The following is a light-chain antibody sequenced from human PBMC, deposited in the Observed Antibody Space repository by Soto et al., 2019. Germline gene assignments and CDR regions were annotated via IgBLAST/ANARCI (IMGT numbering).Light chain of an antibody. V-gene: IGLV2-11*01. CDR2: DVS. CDR1: SSDVGAYNY. J-gene: IGLJ3*02. Sequence: QSALTQPRSVSGSPGQSVTISCTGTSSDVGAYNYVSWYQHHPGKAPKVMIYDVSERPSGVPDRFSGSKSDNKASLTISGLQAEDEADYYCCSDAGSYSWVFGGGSELAVL. CDR3: CSDAGSYSWV.